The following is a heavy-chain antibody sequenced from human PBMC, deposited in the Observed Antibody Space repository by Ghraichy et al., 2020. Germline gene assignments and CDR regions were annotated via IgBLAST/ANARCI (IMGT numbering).Heavy chain of an antibody. CDR2: ISRSSSYI. CDR3: ARGEGMYSSGWYHDYYYYYGMDV. V-gene: IGHV3-21*01. CDR1: GFTFSSYS. J-gene: IGHJ6*02. D-gene: IGHD6-19*01. Sequence: LSLTCAASGFTFSSYSMNWVRQAPGKGLEWVSSISRSSSYIYYADSVKGRFTIPRDNAKNSLYLQMNSLRAEDTAVYYCARGEGMYSSGWYHDYYYYYGMDVWGQGTTVTVSS.